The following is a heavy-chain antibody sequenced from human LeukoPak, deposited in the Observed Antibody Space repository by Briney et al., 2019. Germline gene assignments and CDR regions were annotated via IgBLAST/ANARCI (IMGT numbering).Heavy chain of an antibody. CDR3: AKDPYDSSGYPDY. D-gene: IGHD3-22*01. CDR1: GFTFSSYW. J-gene: IGHJ4*02. V-gene: IGHV3-30*18. CDR2: ISYDGSNK. Sequence: GGSLRLSCAASGFTFSSYWMSWVRQAPGKGLEWVAVISYDGSNKYYADSVKGRFTISRDNTKNTLYLQMNSLRAEDTAVYYCAKDPYDSSGYPDYWGQGTLVTVSS.